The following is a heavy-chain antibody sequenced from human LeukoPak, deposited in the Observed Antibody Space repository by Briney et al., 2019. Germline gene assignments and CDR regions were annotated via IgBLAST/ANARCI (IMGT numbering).Heavy chain of an antibody. CDR1: GGSISSSSYY. CDR2: IYYSGST. D-gene: IGHD5-24*01. Sequence: SETLSLTCTVSGGSISSSSYYWGWIRQPPGKGLEWIGSIYYSGSTYYNLSLKSRVTISVDTSKNQFSLKLSSVTAADTALYYCASHYRDIDAFDMWGQGTMVAVSS. J-gene: IGHJ3*02. V-gene: IGHV4-39*01. CDR3: ASHYRDIDAFDM.